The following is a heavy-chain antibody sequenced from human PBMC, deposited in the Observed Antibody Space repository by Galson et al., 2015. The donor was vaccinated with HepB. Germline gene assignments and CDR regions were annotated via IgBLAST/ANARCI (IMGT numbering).Heavy chain of an antibody. D-gene: IGHD1-26*01. CDR1: GFSFSSYG. Sequence: SLRLSCAASGFSFSSYGMHRVRQAPGKGLEWVAVIWYDGSEKYYSDSVKGRFTISRDNSRNTVYLQMNSLRAEDTAVYYCAKAHSGSTEGGDYWGQGTLVTVSS. CDR2: IWYDGSEK. CDR3: AKAHSGSTEGGDY. V-gene: IGHV3-33*06. J-gene: IGHJ4*02.